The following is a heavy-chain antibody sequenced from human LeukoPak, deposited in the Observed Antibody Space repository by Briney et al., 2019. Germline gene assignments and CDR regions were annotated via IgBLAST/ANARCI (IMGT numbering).Heavy chain of an antibody. J-gene: IGHJ6*03. CDR1: GYTFTSHF. D-gene: IGHD1/OR15-1a*01. V-gene: IGHV1-46*01. Sequence: GAPVKVSCKASGYTFTSHFMHWVRQAPGQGLEWMGIINPESGNTAYAQKFQGRITMTGDTPTSTVYMELSSLRSEDTAMYYCAKDGNWNNVPGDYYYMDVWGKGTTVAVSS. CDR2: INPESGNT. CDR3: AKDGNWNNVPGDYYYMDV.